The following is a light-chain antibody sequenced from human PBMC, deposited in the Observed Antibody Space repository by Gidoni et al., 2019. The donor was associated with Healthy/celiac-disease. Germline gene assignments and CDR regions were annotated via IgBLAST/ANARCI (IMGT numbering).Light chain of an antibody. CDR3: QQYDNLPGLT. CDR2: DAS. Sequence: DIQMTQSPSSLSASVGDRVTITCQASQDISNYLNWYQQKPGKAPKLLIYDASYLETGVPSRFSGSGSGTDFTFTISSLQPEDIATYYCQQYDNLPGLTFGGGTKVEIK. J-gene: IGKJ4*01. CDR1: QDISNY. V-gene: IGKV1-33*01.